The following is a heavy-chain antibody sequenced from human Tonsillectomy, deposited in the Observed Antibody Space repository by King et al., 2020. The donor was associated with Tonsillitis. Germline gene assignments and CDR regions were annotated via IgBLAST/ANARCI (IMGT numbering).Heavy chain of an antibody. Sequence: VQLVESGGGLVQPGRSLRLSCSASGVTFDDYAMHWVRQAPGKGLEWVSGISWNSGSIGYADSVKDRFTIPRDNAKNSLYLQMNSLRAEDTALYYCAKAYGGNSGGAFDIWGQGTMVTVSS. V-gene: IGHV3-9*01. J-gene: IGHJ3*02. D-gene: IGHD4-23*01. CDR1: GVTFDDYA. CDR2: ISWNSGSI. CDR3: AKAYGGNSGGAFDI.